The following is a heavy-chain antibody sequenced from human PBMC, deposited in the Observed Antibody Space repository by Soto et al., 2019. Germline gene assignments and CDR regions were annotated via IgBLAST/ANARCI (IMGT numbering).Heavy chain of an antibody. CDR2: ISSSSTTK. V-gene: IGHV3-48*02. D-gene: IGHD6-19*01. CDR1: GFTFNSYS. Sequence: EVQLVESGGGLVQPGGSLRLSCAASGFTFNSYSMNWVRQAPGKGLAWVSYISSSSTTKYYTDSVNGRFTISRENAKNSPHPPMISLRDDDTAVYCCARPSRGWENRLDPWGQGTLVTVSS. CDR3: ARPSRGWENRLDP. J-gene: IGHJ5*02.